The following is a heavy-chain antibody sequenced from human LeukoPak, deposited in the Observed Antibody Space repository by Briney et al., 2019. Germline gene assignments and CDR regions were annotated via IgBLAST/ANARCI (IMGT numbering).Heavy chain of an antibody. J-gene: IGHJ6*02. CDR3: AREGTTVTRYYYYYGMDV. CDR2: IKQDGSEK. Sequence: GGSLRLSCAASGFTFSTYTMNWVRQAPGKGLEWVANIKQDGSEKYYVDSVKGRLTISRDNAKNSLYLQMNSLRAEDTAVYYCAREGTTVTRYYYYYGMDVWGQGTTVTVSS. D-gene: IGHD4-17*01. V-gene: IGHV3-7*01. CDR1: GFTFSTYT.